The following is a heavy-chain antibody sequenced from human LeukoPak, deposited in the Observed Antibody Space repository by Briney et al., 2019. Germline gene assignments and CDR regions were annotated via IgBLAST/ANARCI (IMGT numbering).Heavy chain of an antibody. V-gene: IGHV3-48*03. CDR3: ARAPYYYYDSGSGTRVTGNPDY. D-gene: IGHD3-10*01. Sequence: QAGGSLRLSCSASGFTFSSYEMNWVRQAPGKGLEWVSYISSSCSTIYYADSVKGRFTISRDNAKNSLCLQMNSPRAEDTALYYCARAPYYYYDSGSGTRVTGNPDYWGQGTLVTVSS. J-gene: IGHJ4*02. CDR1: GFTFSSYE. CDR2: ISSSCSTI.